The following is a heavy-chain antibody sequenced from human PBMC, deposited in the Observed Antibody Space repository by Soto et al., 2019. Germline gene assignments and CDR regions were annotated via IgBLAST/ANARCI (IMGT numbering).Heavy chain of an antibody. V-gene: IGHV3-13*01. Sequence: PGGSLRLSCAASGFTFSSYDMHWVRQATGKGLEWVSAIGTAGDTYCPGSVKGRFTISRENAKNSLYLQMNSLRAGDTAVYYCARALGYGGAFDIWGQGTMVTVSS. J-gene: IGHJ3*02. CDR1: GFTFSSYD. CDR3: ARALGYGGAFDI. D-gene: IGHD4-17*01. CDR2: IGTAGDT.